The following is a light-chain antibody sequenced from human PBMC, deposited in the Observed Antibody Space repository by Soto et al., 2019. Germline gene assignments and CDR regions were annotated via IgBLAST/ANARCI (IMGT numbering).Light chain of an antibody. Sequence: QSALTQPASVSGSPGQSISISCTGTSNDIGIYNYVSWYQQYPGKAPKLLIYEVNNRLSGVSNRFSGSKSGNTASLTISGLQAEDEAFYYCSSYTSTSTVFGGGTKLTV. J-gene: IGLJ2*01. V-gene: IGLV2-14*01. CDR1: SNDIGIYNY. CDR3: SSYTSTSTV. CDR2: EVN.